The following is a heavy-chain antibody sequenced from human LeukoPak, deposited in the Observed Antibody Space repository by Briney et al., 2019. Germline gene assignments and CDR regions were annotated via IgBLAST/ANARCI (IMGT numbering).Heavy chain of an antibody. V-gene: IGHV3-23*01. Sequence: VGALRLSRAAPGFTFSSYAMSWVRQAPGEGLGWVSAISGSGGSTYYADSVKGRFTISRDNSKNTLYLQMNSLRAEDTAVYYCAKRELPHFYYYYGMDVWGQGTTVTVSS. CDR3: AKRELPHFYYYYGMDV. D-gene: IGHD1-26*01. J-gene: IGHJ6*02. CDR1: GFTFSSYA. CDR2: ISGSGGST.